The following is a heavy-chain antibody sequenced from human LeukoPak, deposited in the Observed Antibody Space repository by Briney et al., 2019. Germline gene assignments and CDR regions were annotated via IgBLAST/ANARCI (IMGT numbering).Heavy chain of an antibody. CDR3: VRGIYSSGYYYYFDS. D-gene: IGHD3-22*01. J-gene: IGHJ4*02. CDR2: IYYSGST. Sequence: PSETLSLTCTVSGGSINTYYWSWIRQPPGKGLEWIGYIYYSGSTNYNPSLKSRVTISVYTSKNQFSLKLNSVTAADTAVYYCVRGIYSSGYYYYFDSWGQGTLVTVSS. V-gene: IGHV4-59*01. CDR1: GGSINTYY.